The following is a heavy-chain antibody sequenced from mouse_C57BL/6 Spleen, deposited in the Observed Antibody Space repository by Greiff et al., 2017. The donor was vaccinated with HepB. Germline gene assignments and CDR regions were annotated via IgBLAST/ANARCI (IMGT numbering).Heavy chain of an antibody. CDR1: GYAFSSYW. CDR2: IYPGDGDT. Sequence: QVQLQQSGAELVKPGASVKISCKASGYAFSSYWMNRVKQRPGKGLEWIGQIYPGDGDTNYNGKFKGKATLTADKSSSTAYMQLSSLTSEDSAVYFCAIKTAPDYWGQGTTLTVSS. CDR3: AIKTAPDY. V-gene: IGHV1-80*01. D-gene: IGHD3-2*01. J-gene: IGHJ2*01.